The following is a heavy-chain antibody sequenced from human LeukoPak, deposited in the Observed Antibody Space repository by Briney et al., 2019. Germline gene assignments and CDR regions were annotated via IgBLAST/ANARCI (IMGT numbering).Heavy chain of an antibody. Sequence: SETLSLTCTVSGASIRTYYWSWIRQPPGKGLEWIGYVYYNGNTNYSPSLKSRVTMSVDTPKNQFPLKLSSVTAADTAVYYCARGQRSYFRAVDDWGQGTLVTVSS. CDR2: VYYNGNT. V-gene: IGHV4-59*01. D-gene: IGHD1-26*01. CDR1: GASIRTYY. CDR3: ARGQRSYFRAVDD. J-gene: IGHJ4*02.